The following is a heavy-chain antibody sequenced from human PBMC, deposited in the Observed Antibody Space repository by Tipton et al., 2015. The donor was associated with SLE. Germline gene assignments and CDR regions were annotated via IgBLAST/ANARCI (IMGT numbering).Heavy chain of an antibody. Sequence: VKPSETLSLTCTVSGGSISSYYWSWIRQPPGKGLEWIGYIYYSGSTNYNPSLKSRVTISVDTSKNQFSLKLSSVTAADTAVYYCARQSYPGLVVYAHNWFDPWGQGTLVTVSS. V-gene: IGHV4-59*08. CDR3: ARQSYPGLVVYAHNWFDP. J-gene: IGHJ5*02. D-gene: IGHD2-8*02. CDR1: GGSISSYY. CDR2: IYYSGST.